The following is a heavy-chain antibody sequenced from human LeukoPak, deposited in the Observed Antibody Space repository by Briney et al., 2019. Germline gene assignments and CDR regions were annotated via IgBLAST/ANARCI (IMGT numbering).Heavy chain of an antibody. V-gene: IGHV3-48*03. D-gene: IGHD3-22*01. Sequence: GGSLRLSCAASGFTFSTYEMNWVRQAPGKGLEWVSYISSTGSNIYYADSVKGRFTISRDNSKNTLYLQMNSLRAEDTAVYYCAKSDGYYDSSGSFYFDYWGQGTLVTVSS. J-gene: IGHJ4*02. CDR1: GFTFSTYE. CDR2: ISSTGSNI. CDR3: AKSDGYYDSSGSFYFDY.